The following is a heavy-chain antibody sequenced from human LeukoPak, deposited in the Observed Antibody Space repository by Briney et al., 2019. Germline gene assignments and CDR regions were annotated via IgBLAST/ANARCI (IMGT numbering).Heavy chain of an antibody. J-gene: IGHJ5*02. CDR1: GLTASGYS. CDR3: VKALSVDTAMFS. D-gene: IGHD5-18*01. CDR2: ISGGGNYI. Sequence: ARGSLRPSCAASGLTASGYSMNWGRQAPGKGVEWVSSISGGGNYIFYADSVKGSFTISTPNPNNSLYLQTHSLTVEDTPVYYCVKALSVDTAMFSWGQGTRVSVSS. V-gene: IGHV3-21*01.